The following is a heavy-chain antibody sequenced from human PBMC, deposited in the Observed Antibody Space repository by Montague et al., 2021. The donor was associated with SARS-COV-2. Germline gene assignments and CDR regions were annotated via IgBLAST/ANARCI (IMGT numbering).Heavy chain of an antibody. V-gene: IGHV6-1*01. CDR3: GRVFAPAGTFDF. D-gene: IGHD6-13*01. J-gene: IGHJ4*02. CDR1: GDSVSPNNTT. Sequence: CAISGDSVSPNNTTWNWVRQSPSGDLEWLGRTYFRSEWYNDYAVSVKSRITINPDTSKNQFSLQLKSVTPKDTAIYFCGRVFAPAGTFDFWGQGTLVTVSS. CDR2: TYFRSEWYN.